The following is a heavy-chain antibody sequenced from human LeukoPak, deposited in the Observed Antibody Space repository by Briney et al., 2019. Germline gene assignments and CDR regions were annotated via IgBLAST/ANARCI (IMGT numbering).Heavy chain of an antibody. CDR1: GGSISSYY. V-gene: IGHV4-4*07. Sequence: SETLSLTCTVSGGSISSYYWSWIRQPAGKGLEWIGRISTSGSTNYNPSLKSRVTMSVDTSKNQFSLKLSSVTAADTAVYYCARSFEHYYDILTGSLGYYYYYMDVWGKGTTVTVSS. D-gene: IGHD3-9*01. J-gene: IGHJ6*03. CDR2: ISTSGST. CDR3: ARSFEHYYDILTGSLGYYYYYMDV.